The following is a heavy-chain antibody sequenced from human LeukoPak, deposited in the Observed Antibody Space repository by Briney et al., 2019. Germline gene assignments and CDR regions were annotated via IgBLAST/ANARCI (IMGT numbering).Heavy chain of an antibody. CDR2: IWYDGSEK. CDR3: ARDRNFPAYYFDY. D-gene: IGHD1-14*01. J-gene: IGHJ4*02. V-gene: IGHV3-33*01. Sequence: AGGSLRLSCAASGFTFRNHGMHWVRQAPGKGLEWLAVIWYDGSEKYYADSVQGRFTISRDNSKNALYLQIDSLRAEDTAVYYCARDRNFPAYYFDYWGQGALVTVSS. CDR1: GFTFRNHG.